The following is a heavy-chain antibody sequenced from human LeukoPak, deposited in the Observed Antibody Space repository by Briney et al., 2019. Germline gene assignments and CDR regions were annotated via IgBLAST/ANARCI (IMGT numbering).Heavy chain of an antibody. V-gene: IGHV3-73*01. CDR2: IRSKANSYAT. CDR1: GFTFSGSA. CDR3: AKGGSSSWFTYYYYGMDV. Sequence: GGSLRLSCAASGFTFSGSAMHWVRQASGKGLEWVGRIRSKANSYATAYAASVKGRFTISRDDSKNTAYLQMNSLRAEDTAVYYCAKGGSSSWFTYYYYGMDVWGQGTTVTVSS. D-gene: IGHD6-13*01. J-gene: IGHJ6*02.